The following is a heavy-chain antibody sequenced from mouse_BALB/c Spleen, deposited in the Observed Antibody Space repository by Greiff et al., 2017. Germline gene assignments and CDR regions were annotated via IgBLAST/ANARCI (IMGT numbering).Heavy chain of an antibody. CDR2: ISSGGSYT. V-gene: IGHV5-9-4*01. D-gene: IGHD2-10*02. J-gene: IGHJ4*01. CDR1: GFTFSSYA. CDR3: ARVKYGNYAMDY. Sequence: DVKLVESGGGLVKPGGSLKLSCAASGFTFSSYAMSWVRQSPEKRLEWVAEISSGGSYTYYPDTVTGRFTISRDNAKNTLYLEMSSLRSEDTAMYYCARVKYGNYAMDYWGQGTSVTVSS.